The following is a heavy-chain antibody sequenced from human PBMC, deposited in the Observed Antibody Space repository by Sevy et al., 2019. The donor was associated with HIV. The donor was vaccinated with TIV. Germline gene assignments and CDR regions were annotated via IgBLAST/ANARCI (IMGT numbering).Heavy chain of an antibody. D-gene: IGHD3-10*02. CDR2: IYYSGST. CDR1: GGSISSGDYY. CDR3: ARDRLELSCSGSSQYYYYYYGMDV. J-gene: IGHJ6*02. Sequence: SETLSLTCTVSGGSISSGDYYWSWIRQPPGKGLEWIGYIYYSGSTYYNPSLKSRVTISVDTSKNQFSLKLSSVTAADTAVYYCARDRLELSCSGSSQYYYYYYGMDVWGQGTTVTVSS. V-gene: IGHV4-30-4*01.